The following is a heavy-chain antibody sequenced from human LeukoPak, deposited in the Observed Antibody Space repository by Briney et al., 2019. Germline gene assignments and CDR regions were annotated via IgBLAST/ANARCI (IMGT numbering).Heavy chain of an antibody. V-gene: IGHV3-30*03. D-gene: IGHD6-13*01. CDR2: ISYDGSNK. CDR1: GFTFSSYG. Sequence: GALRLSCAASGFTFSSYGMHWVRQAPGKGLEWVAVISYDGSNKYYADSVKGRFTISRDNSKNTLYLQMNSLRAEDTAVYYCAIVAAADDYWGQGTLVTVSS. J-gene: IGHJ4*02. CDR3: AIVAAADDY.